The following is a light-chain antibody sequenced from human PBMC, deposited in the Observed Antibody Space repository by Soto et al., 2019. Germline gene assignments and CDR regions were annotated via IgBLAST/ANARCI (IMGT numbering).Light chain of an antibody. CDR3: QPYGSSPIFT. V-gene: IGKV3-20*01. J-gene: IGKJ3*01. Sequence: EIVLTQSPGTLSLSPGERATLSCRGSLSVSSSYLAWYQQKPGQAPRLLIYGASSRATGIPDRFSGSGSGTDFTLTISRPEPEDFAVYYCQPYGSSPIFTFGPGTKVDIK. CDR2: GAS. CDR1: LSVSSSY.